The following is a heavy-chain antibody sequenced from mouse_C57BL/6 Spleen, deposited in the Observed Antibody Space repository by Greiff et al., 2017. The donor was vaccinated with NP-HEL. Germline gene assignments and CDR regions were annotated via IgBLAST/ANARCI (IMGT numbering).Heavy chain of an antibody. J-gene: IGHJ1*03. CDR2: ISSGSSTI. CDR1: GFTFSDYG. D-gene: IGHD1-1*01. CDR3: AREVLYYGSSYRYFDV. V-gene: IGHV5-17*01. Sequence: EVMLVESGGGLVKPGGSLKLSCAASGFTFSDYGMHWVRQAPEKGLEWVAYISSGSSTIYYADTVKGRFTISRDNAKNTLFLQMTSLRSEDTAMYYCAREVLYYGSSYRYFDVWGTGTTVTVSS.